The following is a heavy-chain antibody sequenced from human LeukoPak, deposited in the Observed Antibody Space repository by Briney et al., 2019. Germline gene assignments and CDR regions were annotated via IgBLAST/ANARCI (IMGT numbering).Heavy chain of an antibody. CDR2: ISAYNGNT. V-gene: IGHV1-18*01. D-gene: IGHD4-17*01. CDR1: GYTFTSYG. CDR3: ARAADDYVEAFDI. Sequence: ASVKVSCKASGYTFTSYGISWVRQAPGQGLEWMGWISAYNGNTNYAQKLQGRVTMTRDTSTSTVYMELSSLRSEDTAVYYCARAADDYVEAFDIWGQGTMVTVSS. J-gene: IGHJ3*02.